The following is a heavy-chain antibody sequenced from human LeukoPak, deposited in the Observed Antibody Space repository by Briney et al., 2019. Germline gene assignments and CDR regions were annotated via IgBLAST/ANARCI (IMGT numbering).Heavy chain of an antibody. CDR3: ARGAYVSSGWYESDWFDP. V-gene: IGHV1-18*01. Sequence: ASVKVSCKASGYTFTSYGISWLRQAPGQGLEWMGWISAYNGNTNYAQKLQGRVTMTTDTSTSTAYMELRSLRSDDTAVYYCARGAYVSSGWYESDWFDPWGQGTLVTVSS. CDR1: GYTFTSYG. J-gene: IGHJ5*02. CDR2: ISAYNGNT. D-gene: IGHD6-19*01.